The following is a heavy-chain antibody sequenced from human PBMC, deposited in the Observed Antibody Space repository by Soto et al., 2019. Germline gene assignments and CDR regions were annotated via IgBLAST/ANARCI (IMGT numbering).Heavy chain of an antibody. J-gene: IGHJ4*02. Sequence: SETLSLTCTVSGGSLTRYYWSWIRQPPGKGLEWIGFVYYTGIARYNPSLKSRVTISVDTSKNQFSLKLSSVTAADTAVYYCASSPRGSYFDYWGQGTLVTVSS. CDR2: VYYTGIA. CDR1: GGSLTRYY. V-gene: IGHV4-59*08. D-gene: IGHD1-26*01. CDR3: ASSPRGSYFDY.